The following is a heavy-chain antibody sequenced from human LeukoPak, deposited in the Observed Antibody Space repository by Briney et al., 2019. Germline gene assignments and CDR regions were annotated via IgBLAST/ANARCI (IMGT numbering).Heavy chain of an antibody. CDR3: ARHLRLWQNWFDP. CDR2: IYPGDSAT. J-gene: IGHJ5*02. V-gene: IGHV5-51*01. Sequence: GESLKISCKGSGYSFTNYWIGWVRQMPGEVAEWIEIIYPGDSATRYSPSFQGQVTISADKSISTAYLQWSSLKASDTAMYYCARHLRLWQNWFDPWGQGTLVTVSS. CDR1: GYSFTNYW. D-gene: IGHD5-18*01.